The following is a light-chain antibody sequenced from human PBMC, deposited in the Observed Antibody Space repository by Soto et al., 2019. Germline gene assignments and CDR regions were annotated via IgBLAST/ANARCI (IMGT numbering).Light chain of an antibody. CDR1: SSDVGAYKY. CDR2: EVT. V-gene: IGLV2-8*01. Sequence: QSALTQPPSASGSPGQSVTISCTGTSSDVGAYKYVSWYQQYPGKAPKLMIYEVTKRPSGVPDRFSGSKSGNTASLTVSGLQAEDEAEDYCSSYVGKDIWVFGGGTKVTVL. J-gene: IGLJ3*02. CDR3: SSYVGKDIWV.